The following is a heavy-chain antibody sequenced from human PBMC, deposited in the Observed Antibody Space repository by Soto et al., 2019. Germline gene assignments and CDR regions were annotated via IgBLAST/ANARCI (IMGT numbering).Heavy chain of an antibody. CDR2: IWYDGSKK. D-gene: IGHD3-22*01. Sequence: QVQLVESGGGVVQPGRSLRLSCAASGFIFSSYGMHWVRQAPGKGLEWVAVIWYDGSKKYYADSVKDRFTISRDNSKNTMYLQMNSLRAEDTAVYYCARDRDYFDTSGYYYYFDYWGQGTLVTVSS. J-gene: IGHJ4*02. V-gene: IGHV3-33*01. CDR1: GFIFSSYG. CDR3: ARDRDYFDTSGYYYYFDY.